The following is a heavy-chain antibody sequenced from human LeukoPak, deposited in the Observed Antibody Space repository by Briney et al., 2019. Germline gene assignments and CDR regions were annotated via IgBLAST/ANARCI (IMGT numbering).Heavy chain of an antibody. CDR2: ISYDGSNK. CDR1: GFTFSSYG. D-gene: IGHD2-15*01. J-gene: IGHJ6*03. V-gene: IGHV3-30*18. Sequence: PGGSLRLSCAASGFTFSSYGMHWVRQAPGKGLEWVAVISYDGSNKYYADSVKGRFTISRDNSKNTLYLQMNSLRAEDTAVYYCAKDGTGGSYDHYYMDVWGKGTTVTVSS. CDR3: AKDGTGGSYDHYYMDV.